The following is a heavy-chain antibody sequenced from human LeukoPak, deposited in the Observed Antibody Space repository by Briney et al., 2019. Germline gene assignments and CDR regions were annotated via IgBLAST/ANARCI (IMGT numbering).Heavy chain of an antibody. CDR1: GFKFSNSW. J-gene: IGHJ6*02. CDR2: INQDGSEK. Sequence: GGSLRLSCGASGFKFSNSWMTWVRQAPGKGPEWVANINQDGSEKYHVDSVEGRFTISRDNAKNSLYLQMNSLRAEDTAVYYCARGHYGMDVWGQGTTVTVSS. V-gene: IGHV3-7*05. CDR3: ARGHYGMDV.